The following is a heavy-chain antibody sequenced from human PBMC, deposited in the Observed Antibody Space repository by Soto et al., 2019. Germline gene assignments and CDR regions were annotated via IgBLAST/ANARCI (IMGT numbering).Heavy chain of an antibody. V-gene: IGHV3-21*01. J-gene: IGHJ6*02. CDR1: GFTFSSYT. CDR3: ARDSVRDYLYYYYGMDV. Sequence: EVQLVESGGGLVKPGGSLRLSCAASGFTFSSYTMNWVRQAPGRGLEWVSSIGTSSSYIYYADSVKGRVTISRDNAKNSLFLQMNSLRADDTAVYYCARDSVRDYLYYYYGMDVWGQGTTVTVSS. CDR2: IGTSSSYI. D-gene: IGHD4-17*01.